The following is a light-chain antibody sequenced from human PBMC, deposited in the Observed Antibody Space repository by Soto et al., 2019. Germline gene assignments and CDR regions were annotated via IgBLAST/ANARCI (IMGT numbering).Light chain of an antibody. J-gene: IGLJ2*01. Sequence: QSALTQPASMSGSPGQSITISCTGTSSDVGGYNYVSWYRQHPGKAPKLMIYDVNNRPSGVSNRVSGSKSGNTASLTISGLQAEDEADYYCSSHSSSSTLVVFGGGTKVTVL. V-gene: IGLV2-14*03. CDR3: SSHSSSSTLVV. CDR2: DVN. CDR1: SSDVGGYNY.